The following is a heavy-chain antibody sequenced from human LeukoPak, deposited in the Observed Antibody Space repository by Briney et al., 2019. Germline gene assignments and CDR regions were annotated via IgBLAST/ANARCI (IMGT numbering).Heavy chain of an antibody. V-gene: IGHV4-61*02. D-gene: IGHD2-15*01. J-gene: IGHJ5*02. CDR2: IYTSGST. CDR1: GGSISSGSYC. Sequence: PSETLSLTCTVSGGSISSGSYCWSWIRQPAGKGLEWLGRIYTSGSTNYNPSLKSRVTISVDTSKNQFSLKLSSVTAADTAVYHCARDLRYCSGGSCYSRWFDPWGQGTLVTVSS. CDR3: ARDLRYCSGGSCYSRWFDP.